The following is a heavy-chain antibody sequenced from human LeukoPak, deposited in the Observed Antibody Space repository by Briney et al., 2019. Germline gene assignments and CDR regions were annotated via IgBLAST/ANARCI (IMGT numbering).Heavy chain of an antibody. CDR1: RGTFSSYA. J-gene: IGHJ4*02. CDR3: ARGGGGLNTAMVH. Sequence: SVKVSCKASRGTFSSYAISWVRQAPGQGLEWMGGIIPIFGTANYAQKFQGRVTITADESTSTAYMELSSLRSEDTAVYYCARGGGGLNTAMVHWGQGTLVTVSS. CDR2: IIPIFGTA. D-gene: IGHD5-18*01. V-gene: IGHV1-69*13.